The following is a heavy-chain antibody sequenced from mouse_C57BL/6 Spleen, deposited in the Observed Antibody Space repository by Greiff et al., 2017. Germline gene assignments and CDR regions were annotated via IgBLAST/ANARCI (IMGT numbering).Heavy chain of an antibody. Sequence: VKLMESGAELVRPGASVTLSCKASGYTFTDYKMHWVKQTPVPGLEWIGALDPETGGPAYNQKFKGKAILTADKSSSTAYRELRSLTSVDSAVYYCTGGKGAMDYWGQGTSVTVSS. V-gene: IGHV1-15*01. CDR3: TGGKGAMDY. D-gene: IGHD2-1*01. CDR2: LDPETGGP. J-gene: IGHJ4*01. CDR1: GYTFTDYK.